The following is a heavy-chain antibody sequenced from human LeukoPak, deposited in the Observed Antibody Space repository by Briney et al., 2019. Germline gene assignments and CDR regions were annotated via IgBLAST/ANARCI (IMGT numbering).Heavy chain of an antibody. Sequence: GGSLRLSCDASGFTFSTYAMNWVRQAPGKGLEWVSAISRSGDETYYADSMKGRFTISTDNSKNTLYLQMNSPRAEDTAVYFCAKDRTRADYAYYFDTTGYYPLPSFDSWGQGTLVSVSS. V-gene: IGHV3-23*01. D-gene: IGHD3-22*01. CDR2: ISRSGDET. J-gene: IGHJ4*02. CDR1: GFTFSTYA. CDR3: AKDRTRADYAYYFDTTGYYPLPSFDS.